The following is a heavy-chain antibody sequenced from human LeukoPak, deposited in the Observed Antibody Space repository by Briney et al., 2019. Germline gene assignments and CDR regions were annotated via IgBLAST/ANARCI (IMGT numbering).Heavy chain of an antibody. CDR1: GFTFSDYY. CDR3: ARVVGDSGSYLH. Sequence: GGSLRLSCAASGFTFSDYYMTWIRQAPGRGLEWISYINGSSSDTNYADSVRGRFTISRDNVKNSLYLQMNSLRGEDTAVYYCARVVGDSGSYLHWGQGTLVTVSS. D-gene: IGHD3-10*01. CDR2: INGSSSDT. J-gene: IGHJ4*02. V-gene: IGHV3-11*06.